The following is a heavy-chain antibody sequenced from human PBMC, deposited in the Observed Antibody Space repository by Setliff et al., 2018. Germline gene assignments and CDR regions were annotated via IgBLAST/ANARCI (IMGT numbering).Heavy chain of an antibody. CDR1: GYSISSGHF. CDR3: ASPGRDNLDSPFDAFDI. CDR2: IHQRGRT. D-gene: IGHD3-3*01. Sequence: NPSETLSLTCGVSGYSISSGHFWGWIRQPPGKGLEWLATIHQRGRTYYNPSLNSRVTISLDTSKNHFSLKLRSVTAEDSAVYYCASPGRDNLDSPFDAFDIWGQGTKVTVSS. J-gene: IGHJ3*02. V-gene: IGHV4-38-2*01.